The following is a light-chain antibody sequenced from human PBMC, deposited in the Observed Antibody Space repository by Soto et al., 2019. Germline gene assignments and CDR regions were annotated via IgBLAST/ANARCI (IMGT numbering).Light chain of an antibody. CDR3: QSYDSSLSGYNYV. Sequence: QSVMTQPPSVSGAPGQRVTISCTGSSSNIGTGYDVHWYQQPPGTAPKLLIYGNSNRPSGVPDRFSGSKSGTSASLAITGLQAEDEADYYCQSYDSSLSGYNYVFGTGTKVTVL. V-gene: IGLV1-40*01. J-gene: IGLJ1*01. CDR2: GNS. CDR1: SSNIGTGYD.